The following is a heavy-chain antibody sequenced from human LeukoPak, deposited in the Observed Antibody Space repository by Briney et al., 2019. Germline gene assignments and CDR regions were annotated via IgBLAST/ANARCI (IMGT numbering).Heavy chain of an antibody. D-gene: IGHD3-10*01. V-gene: IGHV3-23*01. CDR1: GFTFSSYA. J-gene: IGHJ6*02. CDR3: AKDLGSELVGDGMDV. CDR2: ISGSGGST. Sequence: GGSLGLSCAASGFTFSSYAMSWVRQAPGKGLEWVSAISGSGGSTYYADSVKGRFTISRDNSENTLYLQMNSLRAEDTAVYYCAKDLGSELVGDGMDVWGQGTTVTVSS.